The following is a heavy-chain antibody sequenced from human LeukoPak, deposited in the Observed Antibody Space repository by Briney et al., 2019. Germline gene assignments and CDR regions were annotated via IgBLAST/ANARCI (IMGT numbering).Heavy chain of an antibody. CDR2: ISSSSSTI. J-gene: IGHJ3*02. Sequence: PGGSLRLSCAASGFTFSSYSMNWVRQAPGKGLEWVSYISSSSSTIYYADSVKGRFTISRDNAKNSLCLQMNSLRDEDTAVYYCARDGMVRGVIIWDAFDIWGQGTMVTVSS. V-gene: IGHV3-48*02. CDR1: GFTFSSYS. D-gene: IGHD3-10*01. CDR3: ARDGMVRGVIIWDAFDI.